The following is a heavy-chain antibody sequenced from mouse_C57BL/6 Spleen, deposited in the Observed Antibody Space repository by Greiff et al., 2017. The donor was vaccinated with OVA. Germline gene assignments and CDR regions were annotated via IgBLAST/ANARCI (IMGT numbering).Heavy chain of an antibody. CDR1: GYSITSGYY. CDR3: ASYYDYDGFAY. J-gene: IGHJ3*01. V-gene: IGHV3-6*01. D-gene: IGHD2-4*01. CDR2: ISYDGST. Sequence: ESGPGLVKPSQSLSLTCSVTGYSITSGYYWNWIRQFPGNKLEWMGYISYDGSTNYNPSLKNRISITRDTSKNQFFLKLNSVTTEDTATYYCASYYDYDGFAYWGQGTLVTVSA.